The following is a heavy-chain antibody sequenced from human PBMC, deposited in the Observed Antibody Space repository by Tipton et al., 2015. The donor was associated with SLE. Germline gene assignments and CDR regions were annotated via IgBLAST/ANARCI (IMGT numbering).Heavy chain of an antibody. Sequence: TLSLTCTVSGDAVSDGSFCWTWMRQPPGKGLEWIGNICNSGSTNYNPSFKSRLTISKNQFSLKLNSVTAADTAVYYCARVVVVTLIRGPNQNWFDPWGPGTLVSVSS. V-gene: IGHV4-61*01. J-gene: IGHJ5*02. CDR3: ARVVVVTLIRGPNQNWFDP. D-gene: IGHD3-10*01. CDR1: GDAVSDGSFC. CDR2: ICNSGST.